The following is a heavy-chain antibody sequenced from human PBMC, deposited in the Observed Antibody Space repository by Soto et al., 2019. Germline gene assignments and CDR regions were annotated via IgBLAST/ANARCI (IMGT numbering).Heavy chain of an antibody. CDR3: AKATRGGAATLIRDY. J-gene: IGHJ4*02. D-gene: IGHD6-13*01. Sequence: EVQLLESGGGLVQPGGSLRLSCAAAGFTFSIYAMSWVRQAPGKGLEWVSAISGSGFSTYYADSVKGRFTISRDNSKNTLYLQMNSLRADDTAVYYCAKATRGGAATLIRDYWGQGTMVTVSS. CDR2: ISGSGFST. V-gene: IGHV3-23*01. CDR1: GFTFSIYA.